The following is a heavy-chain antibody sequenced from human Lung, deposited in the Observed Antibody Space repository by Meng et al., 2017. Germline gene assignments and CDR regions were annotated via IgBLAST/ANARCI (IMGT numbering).Heavy chain of an antibody. Sequence: LLVESWGGVARPGRSLRLSCAASGFTFSRNARHWVRQAPGKGLEWVAAISYDGSNQHYADSVKGRFTISRDNSENTLYLQMNSLRAEDTAVYYCARNNYGDYYFDYWGQGTLVTVSS. V-gene: IGHV3-30*01. CDR1: GFTFSRNA. CDR3: ARNNYGDYYFDY. CDR2: ISYDGSNQ. J-gene: IGHJ4*02. D-gene: IGHD4-17*01.